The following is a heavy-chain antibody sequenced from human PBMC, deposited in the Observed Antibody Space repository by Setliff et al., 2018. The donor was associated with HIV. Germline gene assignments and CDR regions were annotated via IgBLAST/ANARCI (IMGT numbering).Heavy chain of an antibody. V-gene: IGHV4-38-2*01. D-gene: IGHD6-19*01. CDR3: ARPHSGRGGGAWFDP. Sequence: PSETLSLTCAVSGSSISSGYFWGWVRQPPGKGLEWIANIHHSGNTYYNPSLKSRVTIYVDTANNEISLRLSSVTAEDTAVYRCARPHSGRGGGAWFDPWGQGIQVTVPS. CDR2: IHHSGNT. J-gene: IGHJ5*02. CDR1: GSSISSGYF.